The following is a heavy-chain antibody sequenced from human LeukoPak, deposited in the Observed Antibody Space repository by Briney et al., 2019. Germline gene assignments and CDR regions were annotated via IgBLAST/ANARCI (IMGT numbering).Heavy chain of an antibody. V-gene: IGHV3-30*02. J-gene: IGHJ4*02. CDR1: GFTFSSYG. CDR2: IRYDGSNK. D-gene: IGHD5-18*01. CDR3: AKGAGYSYGYEVDY. Sequence: GGSLRLSCAASGFTFSSYGIHWVRQAPGKGLEWVAFIRYDGSNKYYADSVKGRFTISRDNSKNTLYLQMNSLRAEDTAVYYCAKGAGYSYGYEVDYWAQGTLVTVSS.